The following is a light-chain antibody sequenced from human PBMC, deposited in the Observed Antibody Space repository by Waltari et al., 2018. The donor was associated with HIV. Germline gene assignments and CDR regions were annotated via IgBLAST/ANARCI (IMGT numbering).Light chain of an antibody. CDR2: RNN. J-gene: IGLJ1*01. CDR3: AAWDDSLNSFV. CDR1: SSNTGSNY. V-gene: IGLV1-47*01. Sequence: QSVLTQPPSESATPGQRVTISCSGGSSNTGSNYVYWYQQIPGTPPTLLIYRNNQRPSRVPDRFSGAKSGTSASLAISGLQSEDEADYYCAAWDDSLNSFVFGTGTRVTVL.